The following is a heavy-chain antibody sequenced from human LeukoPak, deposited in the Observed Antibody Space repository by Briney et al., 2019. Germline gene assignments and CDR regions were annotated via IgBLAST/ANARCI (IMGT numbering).Heavy chain of an antibody. V-gene: IGHV1-8*01. CDR2: MNTKTGNT. J-gene: IGHJ3*02. Sequence: GASVKVSCKASGYTFTNSDINWVRQAPGQGLEWMGWMNTKTGNTGFAQKFQGRVTITTDESTSTAYMELSSLRSEDTAVYYCARCRALGFADAFDIWGQGTMVTVSS. D-gene: IGHD5-24*01. CDR3: ARCRALGFADAFDI. CDR1: GYTFTNSD.